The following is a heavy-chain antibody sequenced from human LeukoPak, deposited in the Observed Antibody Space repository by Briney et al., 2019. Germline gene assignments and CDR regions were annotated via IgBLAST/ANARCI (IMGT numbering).Heavy chain of an antibody. Sequence: ASVKVSCKASGYTFTSYHMHWVRQAPGQGLEWMGIINPSGGSTSYAQKFQGRVTMTRDTSTSTVYMELSSLRSEDTAVYYCARDKYCSSTSCYHFDYWGQGTLVTVSS. CDR3: ARDKYCSSTSCYHFDY. V-gene: IGHV1-46*01. CDR1: GYTFTSYH. CDR2: INPSGGST. D-gene: IGHD2-2*01. J-gene: IGHJ4*02.